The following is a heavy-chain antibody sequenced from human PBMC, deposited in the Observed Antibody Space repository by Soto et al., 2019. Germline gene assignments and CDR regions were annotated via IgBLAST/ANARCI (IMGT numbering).Heavy chain of an antibody. CDR3: ARGKGLAARDYFDY. D-gene: IGHD6-6*01. V-gene: IGHV4-34*01. Sequence: PSETLSLTCAVYGGSFSGYYWSWIRQPPGKGLEWIGEINHSGSTNYSPSLKSRVTISVDTSKNQFSLKLSSVTAADTAVYYCARGKGLAARDYFDYWGQGTLVTVSS. CDR2: INHSGST. CDR1: GGSFSGYY. J-gene: IGHJ4*02.